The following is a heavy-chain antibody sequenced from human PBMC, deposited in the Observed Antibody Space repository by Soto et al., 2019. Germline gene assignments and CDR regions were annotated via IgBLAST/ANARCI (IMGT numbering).Heavy chain of an antibody. Sequence: ASVKVSCNASGYTCTSYGISWVLQAPGQGLEWMGWISAYNGNTNYAQKLQGRVTTTTDTSTSTAYMELRSLRSDDTAVYYCARDTGTIVVVVAATNFDYWGQGTLVTVSS. CDR3: ARDTGTIVVVVAATNFDY. V-gene: IGHV1-18*01. CDR1: GYTCTSYG. D-gene: IGHD2-15*01. J-gene: IGHJ4*02. CDR2: ISAYNGNT.